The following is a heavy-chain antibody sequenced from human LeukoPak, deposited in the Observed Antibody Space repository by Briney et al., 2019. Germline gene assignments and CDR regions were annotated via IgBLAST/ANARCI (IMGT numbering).Heavy chain of an antibody. Sequence: SETLSLTCAVYGGSFSGYYWSWIRQPPGKGLEWIGEINHSGSTNYNPSLKSRVTISVDTSKNQFSLKLSSVTAADTAVYYCARESEAARPYYYYCMDVWGKGTTVTVSS. CDR3: ARESEAARPYYYYCMDV. D-gene: IGHD6-6*01. CDR2: INHSGST. V-gene: IGHV4-34*01. J-gene: IGHJ6*03. CDR1: GGSFSGYY.